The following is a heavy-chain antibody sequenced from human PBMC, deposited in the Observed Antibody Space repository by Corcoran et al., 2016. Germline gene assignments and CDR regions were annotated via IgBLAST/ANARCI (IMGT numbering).Heavy chain of an antibody. CDR3: ARMTSGFVSGGYFAV. V-gene: IGHV2-26*01. CDR1: GFSLSNARMG. D-gene: IGHD1-26*01. Sequence: QVTLKESGPVLVKPTETLTLTCTVSGFSLSNARMGVSWIRQPPGKALEWLAHIFSNDEKSYSTSLKSRLTISKDTSKSQVVLTMTNMDPLDTATDCCARMTSGFVSGGYFAVWGHGTLVTVS. J-gene: IGHJ2*01. CDR2: IFSNDEK.